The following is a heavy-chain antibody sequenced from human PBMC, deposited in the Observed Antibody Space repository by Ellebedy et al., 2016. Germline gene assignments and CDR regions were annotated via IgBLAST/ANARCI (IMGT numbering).Heavy chain of an antibody. Sequence: GESLKISCAASGFTFSSYAMSWVRQAPGKGLEWVSAISGSGGSTYYADSVKGRFTISRDNSKNTLYLQMNSLRAEDTAVYYCAKAEDYGDYLIPYYYYGMDVWGQGTTVTVSS. J-gene: IGHJ6*02. D-gene: IGHD4-17*01. CDR2: ISGSGGST. CDR3: AKAEDYGDYLIPYYYYGMDV. V-gene: IGHV3-23*01. CDR1: GFTFSSYA.